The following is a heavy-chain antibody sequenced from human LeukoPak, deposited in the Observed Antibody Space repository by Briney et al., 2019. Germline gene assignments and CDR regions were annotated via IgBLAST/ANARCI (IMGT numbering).Heavy chain of an antibody. J-gene: IGHJ4*02. CDR1: GYTFTGYY. V-gene: IGHV1-2*02. CDR2: INPNSGGT. CDR3: ARDQFGTTFDY. Sequence: ASVKVSCKASGYTFTGYYMHWVRQAPGQGLEWMGWINPNSGGTNYARKFQGRVTMTRDTSISTAYMELSRLRSDDTAVYYCARDQFGTTFDYWGQGTLVTVSS. D-gene: IGHD1-1*01.